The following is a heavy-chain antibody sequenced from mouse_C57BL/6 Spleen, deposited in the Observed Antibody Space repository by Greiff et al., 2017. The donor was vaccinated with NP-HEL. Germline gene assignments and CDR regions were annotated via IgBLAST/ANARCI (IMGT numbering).Heavy chain of an antibody. Sequence: QVQLQQSGAELAKPGASVKLSCKASGYTFTSYWMHWVKQRPGQGLEWIGYINPSSGYTKYNEKFKDKAKLTADKYYSTSYMQLSSLTYEDSAFYYCAGTSVYVSSSYYYAMDYWGQGASVTVSS. CDR1: GYTFTSYW. D-gene: IGHD1-1*01. J-gene: IGHJ4*01. CDR3: AGTSVYVSSSYYYAMDY. CDR2: INPSSGYT. V-gene: IGHV1-7*01.